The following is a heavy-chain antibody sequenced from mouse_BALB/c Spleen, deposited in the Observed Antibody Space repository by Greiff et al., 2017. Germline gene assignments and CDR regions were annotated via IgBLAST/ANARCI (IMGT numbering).Heavy chain of an antibody. D-gene: IGHD2-2*01. V-gene: IGHV5-4*02. CDR1: GFTFSDYY. CDR3: ANYGYDAGFAY. CDR2: ISDGGSYT. J-gene: IGHJ3*01. Sequence: DVMLVESGGGLVKPGGSLKLSCAASGFTFSDYYMYWVRQTPEKRLEWVATISDGGSYTYYPDSVKGRFTISRDNAKNNLYLQMSSLKSEDTAMYYCANYGYDAGFAYWGQGTLVTVSA.